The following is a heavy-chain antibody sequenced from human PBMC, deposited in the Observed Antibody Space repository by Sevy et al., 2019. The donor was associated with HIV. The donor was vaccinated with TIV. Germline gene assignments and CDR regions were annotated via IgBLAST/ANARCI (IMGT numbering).Heavy chain of an antibody. J-gene: IGHJ3*02. Sequence: GGSLRLSCAASGFTFSDYYMSWIRQAPGKGLEWVSYISSSGSTIYYADSVKGRFTISRDNAKNSRYLQMNSLRAEDTAVYYCARDRRKTYYYGSGSFDDAFDIWGQGTMVTVSS. CDR3: ARDRRKTYYYGSGSFDDAFDI. V-gene: IGHV3-11*01. CDR1: GFTFSDYY. CDR2: ISSSGSTI. D-gene: IGHD3-10*01.